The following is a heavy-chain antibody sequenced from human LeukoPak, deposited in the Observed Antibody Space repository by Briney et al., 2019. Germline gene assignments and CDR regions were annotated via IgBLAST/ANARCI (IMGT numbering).Heavy chain of an antibody. Sequence: SETLSLTCTVSGGSISSYYWSWIRRPPGKGLEWIGYIYYSGSTNYNPSLKSRVTISVDTSKNQFSLKLSSVTAADTAVYYCARVLQGAAHPFFDYWGQGTLVTVSS. CDR1: GGSISSYY. CDR3: ARVLQGAAHPFFDY. V-gene: IGHV4-59*01. D-gene: IGHD3-16*01. CDR2: IYYSGST. J-gene: IGHJ4*02.